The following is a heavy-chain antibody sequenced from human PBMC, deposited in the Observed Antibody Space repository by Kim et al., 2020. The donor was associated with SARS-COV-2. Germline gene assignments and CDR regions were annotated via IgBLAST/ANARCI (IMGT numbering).Heavy chain of an antibody. V-gene: IGHV3-33*05. J-gene: IGHJ6*02. D-gene: IGHD2-15*01. CDR2: ISYDGSNK. CDR1: GFTFSSYG. Sequence: GGSLRLSCAASGFTFSSYGMHWVRQAPGKGLEWVAVISYDGSNKYYADSVKGRFTISRDNSKNTLYLQMNSLRAEDTAVYYCARETYGSCYLCYYYGMDVWGQGTTVTVSS. CDR3: ARETYGSCYLCYYYGMDV.